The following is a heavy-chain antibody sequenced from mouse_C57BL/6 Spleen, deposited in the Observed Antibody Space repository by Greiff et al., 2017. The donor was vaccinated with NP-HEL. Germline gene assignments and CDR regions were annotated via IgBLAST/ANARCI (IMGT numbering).Heavy chain of an antibody. CDR1: GFTFSDYG. Sequence: EVKVVESGGGLVKPGGSLKLSCAASGFTFSDYGMHWVRQAPEKGLEWVAYISSGSSTIYYADPVKGRFTISRDNAKNTLFLNMTSLRSEDTAMYYCARNGYYPYAMDYWGQGTSVTVSS. J-gene: IGHJ4*01. D-gene: IGHD2-3*01. CDR2: ISSGSSTI. CDR3: ARNGYYPYAMDY. V-gene: IGHV5-17*01.